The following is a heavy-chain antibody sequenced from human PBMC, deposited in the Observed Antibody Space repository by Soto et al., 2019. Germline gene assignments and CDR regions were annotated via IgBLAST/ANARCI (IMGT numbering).Heavy chain of an antibody. D-gene: IGHD5-18*01. CDR1: GGSISSYC. CDR3: ARGGIQLWSQLWFDP. CDR2: IYYSGST. J-gene: IGHJ5*02. Sequence: SETLSLTCTVSGGSISSYCWSWIRQPPGKGLEWIGYIYYSGSTNYNPSLKSRVTISVDTSKNQFSLKLSSVTAADTAVYYCARGGIQLWSQLWFDPWGQGTLVTVSS. V-gene: IGHV4-59*01.